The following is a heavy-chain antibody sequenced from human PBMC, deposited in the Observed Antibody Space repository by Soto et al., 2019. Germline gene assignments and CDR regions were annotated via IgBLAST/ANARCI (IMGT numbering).Heavy chain of an antibody. D-gene: IGHD2-2*01. V-gene: IGHV3-21*01. CDR1: GFAFYYYN. Sequence: GGSLRLSCTASGFAFYYYNMNWVRQAPGRGLEWVSSISGSGIDIHFTDSVKGRFTISRDNAKTSLYLQMDSLRPEDTAIYYCAKDAKKYHYYNHGMDVWGQGTTVTVSS. J-gene: IGHJ6*02. CDR3: AKDAKKYHYYNHGMDV. CDR2: ISGSGIDI.